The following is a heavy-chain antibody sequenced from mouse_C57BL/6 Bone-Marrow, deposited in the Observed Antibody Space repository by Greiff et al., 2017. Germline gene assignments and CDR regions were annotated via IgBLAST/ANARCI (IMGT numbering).Heavy chain of an antibody. V-gene: IGHV1-58*01. Sequence: EVQLQQSGAELVRPGSSVKMSCKTSGYTFTSYGINWVKQRPGQGLEWIGYIYIGNGYTEYNDKFKGKATLTSDTSSTTAYMQHSSLTSEDSAIYCCSRVSDEGYCLFAYWGQGTPVTVSA. D-gene: IGHD2-3*01. CDR2: IYIGNGYT. CDR3: SRVSDEGYCLFAY. CDR1: GYTFTSYG. J-gene: IGHJ3*01.